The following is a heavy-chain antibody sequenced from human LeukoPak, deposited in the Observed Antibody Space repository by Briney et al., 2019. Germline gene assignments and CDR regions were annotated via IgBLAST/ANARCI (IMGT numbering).Heavy chain of an antibody. CDR3: ASRIAARRGYYYYMDV. D-gene: IGHD6-6*01. CDR1: GFTFSSYS. CDR2: IYYSGST. Sequence: GSLRLSCAASGFTFSSYSMNWVRQAPGKGLEWIGSIYYSGSTYYNPSLKSRVTISVDTSKNQFSLKLSSVTAADTAVYYCASRIAARRGYYYYMDVWGKGTTVTVSS. V-gene: IGHV4-38-2*01. J-gene: IGHJ6*03.